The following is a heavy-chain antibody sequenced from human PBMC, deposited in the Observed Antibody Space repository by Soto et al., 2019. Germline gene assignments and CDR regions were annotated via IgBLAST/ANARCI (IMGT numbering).Heavy chain of an antibody. V-gene: IGHV4-4*02. CDR3: ARVKAARLRDYYYYGMDV. D-gene: IGHD6-6*01. J-gene: IGHJ6*02. CDR2: IYHSGST. Sequence: SETLSLTCAVSGGSISSSNWWSWVRQPPGKGLEWIGEIYHSGSTNYNPSLKSRVTISVDKSKNQFSLKLSSVTAADTAVYYCARVKAARLRDYYYYGMDVWGQGTTVTVSS. CDR1: GGSISSSNW.